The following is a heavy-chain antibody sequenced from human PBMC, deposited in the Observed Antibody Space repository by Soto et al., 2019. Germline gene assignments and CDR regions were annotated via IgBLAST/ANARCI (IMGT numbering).Heavy chain of an antibody. CDR3: ARGGGGWYIHYYHYNGMDV. D-gene: IGHD6-19*01. CDR2: IYHSVST. J-gene: IGHJ6*04. Sequence: SETLSLTCAVSGGSISSGGYSCSWIRQAPGKGLEWIGYIYHSVSTYYNPSLKSRVTISVDRSKNQFSLKLSSVTAADTAVYYCARGGGGWYIHYYHYNGMDVWGEGTRVTVGS. CDR1: GGSISSGGYS. V-gene: IGHV4-30-2*01.